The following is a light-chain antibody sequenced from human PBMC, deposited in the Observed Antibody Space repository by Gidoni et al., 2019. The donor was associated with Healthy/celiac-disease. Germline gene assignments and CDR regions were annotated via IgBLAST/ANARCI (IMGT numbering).Light chain of an antibody. J-gene: IGKJ1*01. CDR2: GAS. CDR1: QWVSSN. CDR3: QQYNNWPWT. Sequence: EILMTQSPATLSVSPGERATLSCRASQWVSSNLAWYQQKPGQAPRPLIYGASTRATGIPARFSGSGSGTEFTLTISSLQSEDFAVYYCQQYNNWPWTFGQGTKVEIK. V-gene: IGKV3-15*01.